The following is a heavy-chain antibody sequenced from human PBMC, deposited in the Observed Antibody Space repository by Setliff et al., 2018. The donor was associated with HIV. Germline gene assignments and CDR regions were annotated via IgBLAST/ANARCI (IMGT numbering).Heavy chain of an antibody. V-gene: IGHV2-70*11. J-gene: IGHJ2*01. CDR1: GFSLSTSGKC. CDR3: SRHGYSTYWYFDH. CDR2: IDWDDDK. Sequence: ESGPTLSNPTQTLTLTCTFSGFSLSTSGKCVGWIRQPPGKALEWLARIDWDDDKYYSTTLKTRLTISKDTSKNQVVFTMTNMDPVDTATYYCSRHGYSTYWYFDHWGRGTLVTVSS. D-gene: IGHD6-13*01.